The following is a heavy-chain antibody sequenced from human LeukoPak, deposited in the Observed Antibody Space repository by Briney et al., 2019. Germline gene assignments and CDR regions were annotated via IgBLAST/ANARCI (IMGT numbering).Heavy chain of an antibody. CDR3: AKTPKGSGSYGGNSDY. CDR2: ISGSGGST. Sequence: PGGSLRLSCAASGFTFSSYAMSCVRQAPGKGLEWVSAISGSGGSTYYADSVKGRFTISRDNSKNTLYLQMNSLRAEDTAVYYCAKTPKGSGSYGGNSDYWGQGTLVTVSS. CDR1: GFTFSSYA. J-gene: IGHJ4*02. D-gene: IGHD1-26*01. V-gene: IGHV3-23*01.